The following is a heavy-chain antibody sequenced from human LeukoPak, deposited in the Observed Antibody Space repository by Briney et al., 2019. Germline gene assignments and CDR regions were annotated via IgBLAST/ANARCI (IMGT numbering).Heavy chain of an antibody. CDR1: GFSFSIYA. CDR2: ISGSGDST. Sequence: GGSLRLSCAASGFSFSIYAMSWVRQGPGKGLEWVSAISGSGDSTYYGDSVKGRFTISRDNSKNTLYLQMNSLRAEDTAVYYCAKTRPLDSSSWSHGDYWGQGTLVTVSS. V-gene: IGHV3-23*01. CDR3: AKTRPLDSSSWSHGDY. J-gene: IGHJ4*02. D-gene: IGHD6-13*01.